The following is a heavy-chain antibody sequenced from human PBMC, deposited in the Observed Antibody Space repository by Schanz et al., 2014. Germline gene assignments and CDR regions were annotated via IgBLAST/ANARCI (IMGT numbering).Heavy chain of an antibody. CDR1: GGSISASY. V-gene: IGHV4-59*01. J-gene: IGHJ6*02. Sequence: QVQLQESGPGLVKPSETLSLTCTVSGGSISASYWGWIRQPPGKGLEWIAYIYYSGSTNYNPSLRGRVTISLDTPKNQFSLKLRSVTSADTAVYYCARDPGYSGQYGLDVWGQGTRSPSP. D-gene: IGHD6-13*01. CDR2: IYYSGST. CDR3: ARDPGYSGQYGLDV.